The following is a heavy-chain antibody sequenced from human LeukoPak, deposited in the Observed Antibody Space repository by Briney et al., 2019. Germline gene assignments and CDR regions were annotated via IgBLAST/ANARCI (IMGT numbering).Heavy chain of an antibody. Sequence: GGSLRLSCAASGFTFSSYSMNWVRQAPGKGLEWVSSISSSSSYIYYADSVKGRFTISRDNAKNSLYLQMNSLRAEDTAVYYCARVPRVFYSGGWGYFDYWGQGTLVTVSS. J-gene: IGHJ4*02. CDR1: GFTFSSYS. CDR2: ISSSSSYI. CDR3: ARVPRVFYSGGWGYFDY. V-gene: IGHV3-21*01. D-gene: IGHD6-19*01.